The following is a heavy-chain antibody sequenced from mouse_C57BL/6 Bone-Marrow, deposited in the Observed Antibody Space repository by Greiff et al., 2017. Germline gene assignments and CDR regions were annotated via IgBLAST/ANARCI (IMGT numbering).Heavy chain of an antibody. CDR1: GYSITSGYY. V-gene: IGHV3-6*01. D-gene: IGHD2-3*01. CDR2: ISYDGSN. J-gene: IGHJ3*01. Sequence: DVQLQESGPGLVKPSQSLSLTCSVTGYSITSGYYWNWIRQFPGNKLEWMGYISYDGSNNYNPSLKNRISITRDTSKNQFFLKLNSVTTEDTATYYCARYDDGYPFAYWGQGTLVTVSA. CDR3: ARYDDGYPFAY.